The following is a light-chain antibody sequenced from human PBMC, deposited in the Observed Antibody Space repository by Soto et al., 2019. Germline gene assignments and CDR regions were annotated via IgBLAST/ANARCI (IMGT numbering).Light chain of an antibody. CDR1: QDIAIY. V-gene: IGKV1-9*01. CDR2: AAS. J-gene: IGKJ4*01. CDR3: QQLRMYPST. Sequence: IQLTQSPSSLSASVGDRVTITCRASQDIAIYLAWYQQKPGEDPKLLIYAASTLYGGVPSRFSGRGSGTDFALTITSLQAEDFATYYCQQLRMYPSTFGGGTKVEIK.